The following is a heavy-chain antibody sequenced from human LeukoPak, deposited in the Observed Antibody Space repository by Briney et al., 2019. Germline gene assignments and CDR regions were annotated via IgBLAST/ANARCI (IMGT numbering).Heavy chain of an antibody. J-gene: IGHJ4*02. Sequence: GGSLRLSCAASGFTFSSYWMSWVRQAPGKGLEWVANIKQDGSEKYYVDSVKGRFTISRDNAKNSLYLQMNSLRAEDTAVYYCARDSSSGWSGYFDYWGQGTLVTVSS. CDR1: GFTFSSYW. CDR3: ARDSSSGWSGYFDY. CDR2: IKQDGSEK. V-gene: IGHV3-7*01. D-gene: IGHD6-19*01.